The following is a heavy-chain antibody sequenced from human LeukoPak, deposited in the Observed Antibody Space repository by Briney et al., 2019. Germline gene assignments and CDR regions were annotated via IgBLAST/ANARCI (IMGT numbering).Heavy chain of an antibody. D-gene: IGHD3-10*01. Sequence: SQTLSLTCTVSGGSISSGDYYWSWIRQPPGKGLEWIGYIYYSGSTYYNPSLKSRVTISVDTSKNQFSLKLSSVTAADTAVYYCARDSGVTNWFDPWGQGTLVTVSS. CDR3: ARDSGVTNWFDP. CDR1: GGSISSGDYY. CDR2: IYYSGST. V-gene: IGHV4-30-4*01. J-gene: IGHJ5*02.